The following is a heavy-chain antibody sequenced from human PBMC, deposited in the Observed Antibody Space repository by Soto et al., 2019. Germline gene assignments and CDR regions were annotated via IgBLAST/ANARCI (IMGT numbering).Heavy chain of an antibody. CDR3: ARGEYYYGSGSWKDDYYYGMAV. Sequence: GASVKVSCKASGGTFSSYAISWVRQAPGQGLEWMGGIIPIFGTANYAQKFQGRVTITADKSTSTAYMELSSLRSEDTAVYYCARGEYYYGSGSWKDDYYYGMAVWGQGTTVTVSS. V-gene: IGHV1-69*06. CDR1: GGTFSSYA. CDR2: IIPIFGTA. D-gene: IGHD3-10*01. J-gene: IGHJ6*02.